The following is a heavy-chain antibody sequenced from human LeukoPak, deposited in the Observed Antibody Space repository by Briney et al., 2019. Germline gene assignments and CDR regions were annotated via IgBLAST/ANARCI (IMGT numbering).Heavy chain of an antibody. J-gene: IGHJ4*02. Sequence: GGSLRLSCAVSGFNFRDHWMDWVRQAPGKGLEWVGHIKNDGSESYYVDSLKGRFSISRDNTNNALYLQMDSLRVEDTAVYYCAKNNGWFHLAQWGQGTLVTVSS. V-gene: IGHV3-7*03. CDR1: GFNFRDHW. CDR2: IKNDGSES. D-gene: IGHD6-19*01. CDR3: AKNNGWFHLAQ.